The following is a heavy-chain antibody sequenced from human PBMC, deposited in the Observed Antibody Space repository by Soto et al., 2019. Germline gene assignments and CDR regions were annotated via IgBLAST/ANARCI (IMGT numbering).Heavy chain of an antibody. V-gene: IGHV3-23*01. CDR2: ISGSGDST. CDR1: GFTFSTYA. J-gene: IGHJ4*02. CDR3: AKERSSGWSFDY. Sequence: EVQLFESGGGLVQPGGSLRLSCAASGFTFSTYAMNWVRQAPGKGLEWVSGISGSGDSTYYADSVKGRFTVSRDNSKNTLYLQMNSLRAEDTAVFYCAKERSSGWSFDYWGQGTLVTVSS. D-gene: IGHD6-19*01.